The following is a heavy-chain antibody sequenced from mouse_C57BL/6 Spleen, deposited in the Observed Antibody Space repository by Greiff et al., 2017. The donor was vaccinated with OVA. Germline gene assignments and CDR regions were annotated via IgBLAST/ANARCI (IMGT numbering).Heavy chain of an antibody. Sequence: EVQLQESGPGLVKPSQSLSLTCSVTGYSITSGYYWNWIRQFPGNKLEWMGYISYDGSNNYNPSLKNRISITRGTSKNQFFLKLNSVTTEDTATYYCARGDDGYYPYYFDYWGQGTTLTVSS. CDR1: GYSITSGYY. D-gene: IGHD2-3*01. J-gene: IGHJ2*01. CDR3: ARGDDGYYPYYFDY. CDR2: ISYDGSN. V-gene: IGHV3-6*01.